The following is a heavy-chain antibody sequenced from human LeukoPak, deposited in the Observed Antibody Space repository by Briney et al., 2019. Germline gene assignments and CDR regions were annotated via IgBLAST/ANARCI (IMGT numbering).Heavy chain of an antibody. Sequence: ASVKVSCKAFGYTFTSNYMHWVRQAPGQGPEWMGVISPSGGSTTYAQKLQGRVTMTTDTSTSTAYMKLRSLRSDDTAVYYCARAAYKERPFDYWGQGTLVTVSS. V-gene: IGHV1-46*01. CDR2: ISPSGGST. CDR3: ARAAYKERPFDY. J-gene: IGHJ4*02. D-gene: IGHD6-25*01. CDR1: GYTFTSNY.